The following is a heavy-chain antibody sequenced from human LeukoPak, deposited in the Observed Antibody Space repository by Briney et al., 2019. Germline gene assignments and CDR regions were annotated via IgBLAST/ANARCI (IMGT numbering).Heavy chain of an antibody. D-gene: IGHD3-9*01. CDR2: ISSSGTYV. J-gene: IGHJ3*02. Sequence: PGGSLRLSCAASGFTFSSYSMNWVRQAPGKGLECVSSISSSGTYVYYADSVKGRFTISRDNAKNSLSLQMNSLRADDAAVYYCARASSKQLAGYLPDGFDIWGQGTMVTVSS. CDR3: ARASSKQLAGYLPDGFDI. V-gene: IGHV3-21*01. CDR1: GFTFSSYS.